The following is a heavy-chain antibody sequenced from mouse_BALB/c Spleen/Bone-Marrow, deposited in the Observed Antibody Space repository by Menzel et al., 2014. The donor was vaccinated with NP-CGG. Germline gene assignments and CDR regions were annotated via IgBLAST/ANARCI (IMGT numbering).Heavy chain of an antibody. D-gene: IGHD1-2*01. CDR2: IYPGSGST. CDR1: GYTFTSYW. Sequence: LQQSGSELVRPGASVKLSCKASGYTFTSYWMHWVKQRHGQGLEWIGNIYPGSGSTNYDEKFKSKGTLTVDTSSSTAYMHLSNLTSEDSAIYYCTRWDYGYMDYWGQGTSVTVSS. V-gene: IGHV1S22*01. CDR3: TRWDYGYMDY. J-gene: IGHJ4*01.